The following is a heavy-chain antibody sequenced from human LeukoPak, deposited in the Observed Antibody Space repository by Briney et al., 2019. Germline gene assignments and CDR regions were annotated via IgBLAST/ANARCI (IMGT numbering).Heavy chain of an antibody. Sequence: GGSLRLSCAASGFTFSSYSMNWVRQAPGKGREWVSYISSNSSTIYYADSVKGRFTISRDNAKNSLYLQMNSLRAEDTAVYYCARSGYCSSTSCTDDYYYGMVVWGQGTTVTVSS. D-gene: IGHD2-2*01. CDR2: ISSNSSTI. J-gene: IGHJ6*02. CDR1: GFTFSSYS. CDR3: ARSGYCSSTSCTDDYYYGMVV. V-gene: IGHV3-48*01.